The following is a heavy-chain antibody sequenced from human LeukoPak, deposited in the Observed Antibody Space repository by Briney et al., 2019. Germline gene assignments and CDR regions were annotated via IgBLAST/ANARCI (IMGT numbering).Heavy chain of an antibody. V-gene: IGHV4-34*01. D-gene: IGHD3-16*02. J-gene: IGHJ4*02. CDR3: ARGPPYYDYVWGSYRFYYFDY. CDR1: GGSFSGYY. Sequence: PSETLSLTCAVYGGSFSGYYWSWIRQPPGKGLEWIGEINHSGSTNYNPSLKSRVTISVDTSKNQFSLKLSSVTAADTAVYYCARGPPYYDYVWGSYRFYYFDYWGQGTLVTVSS. CDR2: INHSGST.